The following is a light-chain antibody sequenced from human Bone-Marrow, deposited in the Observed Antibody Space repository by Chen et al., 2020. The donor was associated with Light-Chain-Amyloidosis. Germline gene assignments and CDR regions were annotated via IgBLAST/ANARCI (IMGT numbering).Light chain of an antibody. J-gene: IGLJ2*01. V-gene: IGLV3-25*03. CDR3: QSADSSGTYEVI. Sequence: SDELTQPPSVSVSPGQTARITCSGDDLPTKYAYWYQQKPGQAPVLVIHRATERPSGISERFSGSSSGTTATLTISGVQAEDEADYHCQSADSSGTYEVIFGEGTKLTVL. CDR1: DLPTKY. CDR2: RAT.